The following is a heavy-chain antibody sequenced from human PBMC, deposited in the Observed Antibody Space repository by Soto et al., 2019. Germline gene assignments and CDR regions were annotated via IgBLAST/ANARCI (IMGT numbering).Heavy chain of an antibody. CDR2: LSYDGSNK. CDR1: GFTFSSYA. Sequence: QVQLVESGGGVVQPGRSLRLSCAASGFTFSSYAMHWVRKAPGKGLEWVAVLSYDGSNKYYADSVKGRFTISIDNSKNTRYLQLYSRRARDTAMYYCAREDEVAGRSAFDTWGRGTMVTAAS. D-gene: IGHD2-15*01. CDR3: AREDEVAGRSAFDT. J-gene: IGHJ3*02. V-gene: IGHV3-30-3*01.